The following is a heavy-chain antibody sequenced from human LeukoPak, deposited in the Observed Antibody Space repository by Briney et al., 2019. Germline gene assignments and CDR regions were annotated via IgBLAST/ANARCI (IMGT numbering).Heavy chain of an antibody. D-gene: IGHD1-26*01. Sequence: ASVKVSCKASGYTFTGYYMHWVRQAPGQGLEWMGWINPNSGGTNYAQKFQGWVTMTRDTSISTAYMELSRLRSDDTAVYYCARGSGSYWDGAFDIWGQGTMVTVSS. CDR3: ARGSGSYWDGAFDI. CDR1: GYTFTGYY. CDR2: INPNSGGT. J-gene: IGHJ3*02. V-gene: IGHV1-2*04.